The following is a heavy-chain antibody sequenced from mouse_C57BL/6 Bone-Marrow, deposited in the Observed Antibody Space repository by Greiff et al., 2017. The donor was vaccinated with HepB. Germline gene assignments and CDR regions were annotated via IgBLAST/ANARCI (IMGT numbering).Heavy chain of an antibody. D-gene: IGHD1-1*01. J-gene: IGHJ4*01. V-gene: IGHV10-1*01. Sequence: GGGLVQPKGSLKLSCAASGFSFNTYAMNWVCQAPGKGLEWVARIRSKSNNYATYYADSVKDRFTISRDDSESMLYLQMNNLKTEDTAMYYCVRLSYYGTAMDYWGQGTSVTVSS. CDR2: IRSKSNNYAT. CDR1: GFSFNTYA. CDR3: VRLSYYGTAMDY.